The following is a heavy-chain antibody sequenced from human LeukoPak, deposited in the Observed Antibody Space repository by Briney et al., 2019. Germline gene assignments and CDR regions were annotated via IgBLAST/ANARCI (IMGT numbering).Heavy chain of an antibody. V-gene: IGHV3-23*01. J-gene: IGHJ5*02. CDR1: GFTVSAYA. CDR3: ARGPTVGPLTFDP. D-gene: IGHD4-17*01. Sequence: PGVSLRLSCAASGFTVSAYAMAWVRQAPGKGLEWVSTIYDDNTYYADSVKGRFAISTDNSKNTLYLQMNSLRAEDTAVYYCARGPTVGPLTFDPWGQGTLVTVSS. CDR2: IYDDNT.